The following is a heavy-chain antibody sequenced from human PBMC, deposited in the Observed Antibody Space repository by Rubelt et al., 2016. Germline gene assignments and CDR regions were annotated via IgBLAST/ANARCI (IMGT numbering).Heavy chain of an antibody. Sequence: EVQLVESGGGLVKPGGSLRLSCAASGFTFSSYSMNWVRQAPGKGLEWVSSISSSSSYIYYADSVKGRFTISRDNAKNSLYLQMNSLRAEDTAVDYCARDPSSGYYGRDYWGQGTLVTVSS. CDR2: ISSSSSYI. V-gene: IGHV3-21*01. J-gene: IGHJ4*02. CDR1: GFTFSSYS. D-gene: IGHD3-22*01. CDR3: ARDPSSGYYGRDY.